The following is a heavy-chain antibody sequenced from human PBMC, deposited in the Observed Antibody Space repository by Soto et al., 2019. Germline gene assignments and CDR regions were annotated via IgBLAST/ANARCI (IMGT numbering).Heavy chain of an antibody. CDR1: GFTFSSYG. V-gene: IGHV3-30*18. CDR2: ISYDGSNK. J-gene: IGHJ4*02. Sequence: QVQLVESGGGVVQPGRSLRLSCAASGFTFSSYGMHWVRQAPGKGLEWVAVISYDGSNKYYADSVKARFTISRDHSKNTLYLHMNSLRAEDTAVYYCAKDQIAVAGTDFDYWGQGTLVTVSS. D-gene: IGHD6-19*01. CDR3: AKDQIAVAGTDFDY.